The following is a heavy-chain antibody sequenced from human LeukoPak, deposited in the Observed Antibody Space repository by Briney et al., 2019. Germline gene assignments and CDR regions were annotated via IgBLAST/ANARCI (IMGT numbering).Heavy chain of an antibody. V-gene: IGHV4-59*01. D-gene: IGHD3-10*01. J-gene: IGHJ1*01. CDR1: GGSISSYY. Sequence: SETLSLTCTVSGGSISSYYWSWIRQPPGKGLEWIGYIYYSGSTNYNPSLKSRVTISVDTSKNQFSLKLSSVTAADTAVYYYARESYYGSGSYSYFQHWGQGTLVTVSS. CDR3: ARESYYGSGSYSYFQH. CDR2: IYYSGST.